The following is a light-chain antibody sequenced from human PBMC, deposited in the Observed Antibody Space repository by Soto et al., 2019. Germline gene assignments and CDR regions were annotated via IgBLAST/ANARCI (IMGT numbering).Light chain of an antibody. J-gene: IGKJ1*01. CDR3: QQSYSTPRT. CDR2: AAS. Sequence: DIQMTQSPSSLSASVGDRVTITCRAGQSISSYLNWYQQKPGKAPELLIYAASSLQSGVPSRFSGSGSGTPFTLTISSLQPEDFATYYCQQSYSTPRTFGQGTKVEIK. CDR1: QSISSY. V-gene: IGKV1-39*01.